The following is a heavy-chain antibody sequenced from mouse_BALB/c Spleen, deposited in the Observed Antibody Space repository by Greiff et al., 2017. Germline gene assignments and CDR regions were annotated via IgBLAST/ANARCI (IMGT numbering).Heavy chain of an antibody. CDR3: ARGYGNPFAY. Sequence: EVQVVESGPGLVKPSQSLSLTCSVTGYSITSGYYWNWIRQFPGNKLEWMGYISYDGSNNYNPSLKNRISITRDTSKNQFFLKLNSVTTEDTATYYCARGYGNPFAYWGQGTLVTVSA. V-gene: IGHV3-6*02. D-gene: IGHD2-1*01. CDR1: GYSITSGYY. J-gene: IGHJ3*01. CDR2: ISYDGSN.